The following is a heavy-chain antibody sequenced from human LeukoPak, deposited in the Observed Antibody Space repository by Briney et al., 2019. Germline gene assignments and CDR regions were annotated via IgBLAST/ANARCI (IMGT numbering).Heavy chain of an antibody. CDR1: GFTFDDYG. Sequence: GGSLRLSCAASGFTFDDYGMSWVRQAPGKGLEWVSGINWNGGSTGYADSVKGRFTISRDNAKNSLYLQMNSLRAEDTALYYCARDHRSSSEDVKFDYWGQGTLVTVSS. J-gene: IGHJ4*02. V-gene: IGHV3-20*04. CDR2: INWNGGST. CDR3: ARDHRSSSEDVKFDY. D-gene: IGHD6-6*01.